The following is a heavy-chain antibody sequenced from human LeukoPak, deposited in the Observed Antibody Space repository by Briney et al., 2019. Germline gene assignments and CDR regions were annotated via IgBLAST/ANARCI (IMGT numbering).Heavy chain of an antibody. J-gene: IGHJ5*02. V-gene: IGHV4-31*03. Sequence: SQTLSLTCTVSGGSISSGGYYWSWIRQHPGKGLEWIGYIYYSGSTYYNPSLKSRVTISVDTSKNQFSLKLSSVTAADTAVYYCARTARAAGYYNVGFDPWGQGNLVTVSS. CDR2: IYYSGST. D-gene: IGHD3-9*01. CDR3: ARTARAAGYYNVGFDP. CDR1: GGSISSGGYY.